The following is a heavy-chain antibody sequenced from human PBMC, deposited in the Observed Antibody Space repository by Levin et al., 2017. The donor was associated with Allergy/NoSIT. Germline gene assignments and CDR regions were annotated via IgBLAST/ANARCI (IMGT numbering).Heavy chain of an antibody. CDR1: GFTSGFTFSDYN. Sequence: PGGSLRLSCAASGFTSGFTFSDYNMNWVRQAPGKGLALVSSISGGSVTYIYYADSVKGRFTISRANAKNSRYLQMNSLRAEDTAVYYGARDLYSYDSKYLLGPDIWGQGTLVTVSS. J-gene: IGHJ3*02. CDR3: ARDLYSYDSKYLLGPDI. CDR2: ISGGSVTYI. V-gene: IGHV3-21*01. D-gene: IGHD3-22*01.